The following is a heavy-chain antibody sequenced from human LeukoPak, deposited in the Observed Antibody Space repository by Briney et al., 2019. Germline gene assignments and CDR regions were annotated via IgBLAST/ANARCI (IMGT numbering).Heavy chain of an antibody. J-gene: IGHJ4*02. CDR3: ARKGPSKIGTFFDY. Sequence: SETLSLTCTVSGGSISSYYWSWIRQPPGKGLEWIGYIYYSGSTNYNPSLKSRVTISVDTSKNQFSLKLSSVTAADTAVYYCARKGPSKIGTFFDYWGQGTLVTVSS. CDR1: GGSISSYY. D-gene: IGHD2-21*01. CDR2: IYYSGST. V-gene: IGHV4-59*01.